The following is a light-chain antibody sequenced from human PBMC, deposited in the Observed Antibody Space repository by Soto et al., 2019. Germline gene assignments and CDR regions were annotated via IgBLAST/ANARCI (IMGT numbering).Light chain of an antibody. CDR3: SSYTSSTTLSVI. V-gene: IGLV2-14*01. Sequence: QSALTQPASVSGSPGQSITISCTGTSSDVGGHNYVSWYQQHPGKAPKLMIYGVTNRPSGVSNRFSGSKSGNTASLTISGLQADDEADYYCSSYTSSTTLSVIFGGGTKLTVL. CDR1: SSDVGGHNY. J-gene: IGLJ2*01. CDR2: GVT.